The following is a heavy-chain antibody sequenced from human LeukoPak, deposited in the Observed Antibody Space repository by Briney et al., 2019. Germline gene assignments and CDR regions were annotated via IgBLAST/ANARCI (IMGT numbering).Heavy chain of an antibody. V-gene: IGHV3-21*01. CDR1: GFTFSSYS. J-gene: IGHJ6*02. D-gene: IGHD3-10*01. Sequence: PGGSLRLSCAASGFTFSSYSMNWVRQAPGKGLEWVSSISSSSSYIYYADSVKGRFTISRDNAKNSLYLQMNSLRAEDTAVYYCARDTSYGSNHYYYGMDVWGQGTTVTVSS. CDR2: ISSSSSYI. CDR3: ARDTSYGSNHYYYGMDV.